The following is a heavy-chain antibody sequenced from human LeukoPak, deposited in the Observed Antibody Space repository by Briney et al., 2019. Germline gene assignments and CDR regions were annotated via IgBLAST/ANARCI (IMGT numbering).Heavy chain of an antibody. V-gene: IGHV1-2*02. J-gene: IGHJ3*02. CDR2: INPNSGGT. CDR1: GYTFTGYY. D-gene: IGHD2-2*01. Sequence: GASVKVSCKASGYTFTGYYMHWVRQAPGQGLEWMGWINPNSGGTNYAQKFQGRVTMARDTSISTAYMELSRLRSDDTAVYYCARPSIVVVPAATTYDAFDIWGQGTMVTVSS. CDR3: ARPSIVVVPAATTYDAFDI.